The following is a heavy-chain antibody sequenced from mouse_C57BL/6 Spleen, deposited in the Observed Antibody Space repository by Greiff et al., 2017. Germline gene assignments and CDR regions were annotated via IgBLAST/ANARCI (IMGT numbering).Heavy chain of an antibody. V-gene: IGHV1-26*01. CDR2: INPNNGGT. CDR3: ARGGQLRDY. Sequence: EVQLQQSGPELVKPGASVKISCKASGYTFTDYYMHWVKQSHGTSLEWIGDINPNNGGTSYNQKFKGKATLTVDKSSSTAYMELRSLTSEDSAVDYCARGGQLRDYWGQGTTLTVSS. J-gene: IGHJ2*01. D-gene: IGHD3-2*02. CDR1: GYTFTDYY.